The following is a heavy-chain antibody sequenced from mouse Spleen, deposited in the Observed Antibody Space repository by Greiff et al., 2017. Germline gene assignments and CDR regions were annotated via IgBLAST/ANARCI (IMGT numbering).Heavy chain of an antibody. Sequence: EVQRVESGPELVKPGASVKIPCKASGYTFTDYNMDWVKQSHGKSLEWIGDINPNNGGTIYNQKFKGKATLTVDKSSSTAYMELRSLTSEDTAVYYCARGAYFYAMDYWGQGTSVTVSS. CDR3: ARGAYFYAMDY. V-gene: IGHV1-18*01. CDR2: INPNNGGT. CDR1: GYTFTDYN. J-gene: IGHJ4*01.